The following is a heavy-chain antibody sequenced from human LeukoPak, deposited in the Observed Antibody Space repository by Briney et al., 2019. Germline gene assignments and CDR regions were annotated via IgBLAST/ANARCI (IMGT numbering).Heavy chain of an antibody. D-gene: IGHD2-15*01. Sequence: GESLKISCKASGYKFTNYWIGWVRQMPGKGLEWMGIIYPGDSDTRYSPSFQGQVTISADKSISTAYLQWSSLKASDTAMYYCARHGAKLQAQNWFDPWGQGTLVTVSS. J-gene: IGHJ5*02. CDR2: IYPGDSDT. CDR1: GYKFTNYW. CDR3: ARHGAKLQAQNWFDP. V-gene: IGHV5-51*01.